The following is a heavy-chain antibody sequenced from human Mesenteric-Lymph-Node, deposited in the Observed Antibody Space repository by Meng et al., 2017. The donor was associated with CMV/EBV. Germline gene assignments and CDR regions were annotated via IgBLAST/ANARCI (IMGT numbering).Heavy chain of an antibody. D-gene: IGHD1-26*01. Sequence: KVSCKGSGYSFTSYWIGWVRQMPGKGLEWMGIIYPGDSDTRYSPSFQGQVTISADKSISTAYLQWSSLKASDTAMYYCARLRGWWDPHSTFDYWGQGTLVTVSS. CDR2: IYPGDSDT. CDR3: ARLRGWWDPHSTFDY. J-gene: IGHJ4*02. CDR1: GYSFTSYW. V-gene: IGHV5-51*01.